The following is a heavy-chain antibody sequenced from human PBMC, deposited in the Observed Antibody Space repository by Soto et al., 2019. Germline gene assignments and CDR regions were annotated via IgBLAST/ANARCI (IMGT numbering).Heavy chain of an antibody. CDR2: ISSSSSST. J-gene: IGHJ6*02. V-gene: IGHV3-11*06. Sequence: QVQLLESGGGLVKPGGSLRLSCAASGFIFRDFYMSWIRQVPGKGLEWLSKISSSSSSTDYADSVKGRFTISRDNAKNSLYLQMSSLRVEDTAVYYCARDRGGGSIFGGHYGMDVWGQGTTVTVSS. D-gene: IGHD3-3*01. CDR3: ARDRGGGSIFGGHYGMDV. CDR1: GFIFRDFY.